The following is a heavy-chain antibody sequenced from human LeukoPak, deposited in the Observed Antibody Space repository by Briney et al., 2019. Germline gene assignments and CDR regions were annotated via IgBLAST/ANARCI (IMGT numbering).Heavy chain of an antibody. CDR2: IIPIFGTA. Sequence: GASVKVSCKASGGTFSSYAISWVRQAPGQGLEWMGGIIPIFGTANYAQKFQGGVTITADESTSTAYMELSSLRSEDTAVYYCAKVAVAGQGGWFDPWGQGTLVTVSS. V-gene: IGHV1-69*13. CDR1: GGTFSSYA. D-gene: IGHD6-19*01. CDR3: AKVAVAGQGGWFDP. J-gene: IGHJ5*02.